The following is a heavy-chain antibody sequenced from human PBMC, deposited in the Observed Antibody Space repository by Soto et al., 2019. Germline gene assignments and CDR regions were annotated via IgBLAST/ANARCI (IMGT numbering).Heavy chain of an antibody. CDR2: IYYSGST. D-gene: IGHD2-15*01. V-gene: IGHV4-31*03. CDR1: GGSISSGGYY. CDR3: ARVMVAARTNWFDP. J-gene: IGHJ5*02. Sequence: SETLSLTCTVSGGSISSGGYYWSWIRQHPGKGLEWIGYIYYSGSTYYNPSLKSRVTISVDTSKNQFSLKLSSVTAADTAVYYCARVMVAARTNWFDPWGQGTLVTVSS.